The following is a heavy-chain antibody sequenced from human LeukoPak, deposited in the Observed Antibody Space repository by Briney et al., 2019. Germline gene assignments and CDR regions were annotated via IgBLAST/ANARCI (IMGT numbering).Heavy chain of an antibody. CDR3: ASSYSSDWYSRWIDY. CDR2: ISYDGSNK. D-gene: IGHD6-19*01. J-gene: IGHJ4*02. V-gene: IGHV3-30*03. Sequence: GGSLRLSCAASGITFSSYGMHWVRQAPGKGLEWVAVISYDGSNKYYADSVKGRFTISRDNAKKSLDLQMNSLRAEDTAVYYCASSYSSDWYSRWIDYWGQGTLVTVSS. CDR1: GITFSSYG.